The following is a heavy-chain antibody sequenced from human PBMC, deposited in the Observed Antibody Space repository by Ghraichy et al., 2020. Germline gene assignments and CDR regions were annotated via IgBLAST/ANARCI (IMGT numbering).Heavy chain of an antibody. CDR1: GGSISSSS. D-gene: IGHD3-16*01. Sequence: SETLSLTCTVSGGSISSSSWSWIRQPPGKGLEWIGYMFPGGSTNFNPSFKSRVTISIDTPKNQFSLKLTSVTAADTAVYYCARGDYGLDYWGQGTLVTVSS. J-gene: IGHJ4*02. V-gene: IGHV4-59*01. CDR3: ARGDYGLDY. CDR2: MFPGGST.